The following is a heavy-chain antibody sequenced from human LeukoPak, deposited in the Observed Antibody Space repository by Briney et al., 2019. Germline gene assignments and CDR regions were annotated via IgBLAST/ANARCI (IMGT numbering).Heavy chain of an antibody. Sequence: RGSLRLSCAASGFTFRNYWMGWVRQAPGKGLEWVSAVSASGTNTYYADSVKGRFTISRHNSKNTLYLQMNSLRAEDTAVYYCARGRGSSRYYFDYWGQGTLVTVSS. CDR2: VSASGTNT. CDR1: GFTFRNYW. V-gene: IGHV3-23*01. CDR3: ARGRGSSRYYFDY. D-gene: IGHD1-26*01. J-gene: IGHJ4*02.